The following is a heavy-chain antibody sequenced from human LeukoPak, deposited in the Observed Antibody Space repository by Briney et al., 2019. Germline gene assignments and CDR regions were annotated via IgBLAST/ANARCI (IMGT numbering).Heavy chain of an antibody. CDR2: MNPNSGNT. V-gene: IGHV1-8*02. D-gene: IGHD3-10*01. CDR1: GYTFTGYY. J-gene: IGHJ5*02. Sequence: ASVKVSCKASGYTFTGYYMHWVRQAPGQGLEWMGWMNPNSGNTGYAQKFQGRVTMTRNTSISTAYMELSSLRSEDTAVYYCARRGITMVRGVPRNWFDPWGQGTLVTVSS. CDR3: ARRGITMVRGVPRNWFDP.